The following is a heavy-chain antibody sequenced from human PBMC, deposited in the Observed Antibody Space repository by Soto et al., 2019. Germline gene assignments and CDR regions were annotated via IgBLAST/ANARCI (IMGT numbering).Heavy chain of an antibody. CDR1: GYPVTAYY. J-gene: IGHJ3*02. CDR3: ARGGGVGVAGSAAFDM. V-gene: IGHV1-2*02. D-gene: IGHD3-3*01. Sequence: QLHLVQSGAVVKKPGASVTVSCSASGYPVTAYYMHWVRQAPGRGLEWMGGINPATGAAKYTQTFQGRGTMTRDTPTSTVFMDLSGRPSEDTAFFYGARGGGVGVAGSAAFDMWGQGTLVTVSA. CDR2: INPATGAA.